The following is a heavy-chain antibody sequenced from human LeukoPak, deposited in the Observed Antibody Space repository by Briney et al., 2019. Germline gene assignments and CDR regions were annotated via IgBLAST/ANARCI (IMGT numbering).Heavy chain of an antibody. CDR1: GGSISSYY. J-gene: IGHJ4*02. CDR3: ARDRDYYDSSGPRDY. V-gene: IGHV4-59*12. CDR2: IYYSGST. D-gene: IGHD3-22*01. Sequence: SETLSLTCTVSGGSISSYYWSWIRQPPGKGLEWIGSIYYSGSTYYNPSLKSRATISVDTSKNQFSLKLSSVTAADTAVYYCARDRDYYDSSGPRDYWGQGTLVTVSS.